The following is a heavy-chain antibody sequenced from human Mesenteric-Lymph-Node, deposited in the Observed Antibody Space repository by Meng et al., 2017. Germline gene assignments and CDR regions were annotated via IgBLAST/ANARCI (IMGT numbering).Heavy chain of an antibody. V-gene: IGHV3-23*01. Sequence: RGSLRLSCAASGFTFSNYGMGWVRQAPGKGLEWVCAVSGSGGGTHYADSVKGRFTISRDNANNSLYLHMSSLRAEDTAVYYCARDGQLNLWYSDLWGRGTLVTVSS. CDR1: GFTFSNYG. D-gene: IGHD6-6*01. CDR2: VSGSGGGT. CDR3: ARDGQLNLWYSDL. J-gene: IGHJ2*01.